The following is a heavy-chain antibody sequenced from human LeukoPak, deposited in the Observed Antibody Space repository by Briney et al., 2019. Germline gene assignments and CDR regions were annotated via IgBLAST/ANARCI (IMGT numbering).Heavy chain of an antibody. J-gene: IGHJ4*02. CDR2: ISSSSSTI. CDR1: GFTFSSYS. Sequence: PGGSLRLSCAASGFTFSSYSMNWVCQAPGKGLEWVSYISSSSSTIYYADSVKGRFTISRDNAKNSLYLQMNSLRAEDTAVYYCARDPAAAGGDYWGQGTLVTVSS. CDR3: ARDPAAAGGDY. D-gene: IGHD6-13*01. V-gene: IGHV3-48*01.